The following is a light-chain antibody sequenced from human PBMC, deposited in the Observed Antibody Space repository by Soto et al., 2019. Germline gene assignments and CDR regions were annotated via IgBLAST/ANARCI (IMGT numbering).Light chain of an antibody. CDR1: SRGIGGYAS. V-gene: IGLV2-8*01. CDR2: NLN. Sequence: QSAPTQLPSASGSPGPAVTISCTGTSRGIGGYASVSWDQVTPDEAPQPIIYNLNRRPSGVPRRFSGSKSGNTASLTVSGLLAVDEADYYCSSNSDTNSCVFGTWTKVTVL. J-gene: IGLJ1*01. CDR3: SSNSDTNSCV.